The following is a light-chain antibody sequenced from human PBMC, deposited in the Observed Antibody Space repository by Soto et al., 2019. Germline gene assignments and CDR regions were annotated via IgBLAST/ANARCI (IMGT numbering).Light chain of an antibody. V-gene: IGKV3-15*01. CDR1: QSVSSN. CDR3: QQYNNWPLT. Sequence: EIVMTQSPATLSVSPGERATLSCRASQSVSSNLAWYQQKPGQAPRLLIYGASTRATGIPARSSGSGSGTEFTLTISSLQSEDFAVYYCQQYNNWPLTLGGGTKVDIK. CDR2: GAS. J-gene: IGKJ4*01.